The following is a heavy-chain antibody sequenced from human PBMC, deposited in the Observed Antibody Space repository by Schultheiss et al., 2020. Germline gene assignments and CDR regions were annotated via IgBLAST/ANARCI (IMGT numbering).Heavy chain of an antibody. Sequence: GGSLRLSCAASGFTFSSYGMHWVRQAPGKGLEWVAVIWYDGSNKYYADSVKGRFTISRDNSKNTLYLQMNSLRAEDTAVYYCAKPYSSGWYAGGVHYWGQGTLVTVSS. J-gene: IGHJ4*02. CDR1: GFTFSSYG. CDR2: IWYDGSNK. V-gene: IGHV3-30*02. D-gene: IGHD6-19*01. CDR3: AKPYSSGWYAGGVHY.